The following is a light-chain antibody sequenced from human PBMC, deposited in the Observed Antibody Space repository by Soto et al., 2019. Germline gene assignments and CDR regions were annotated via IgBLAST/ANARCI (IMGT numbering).Light chain of an antibody. CDR3: AAWDDSLSARYV. CDR1: SSNIGSNY. CDR2: RNN. Sequence: QSVLTQPPSASGPPGQRVTISCSGSSSNIGSNYVYWYQQLPGTAPKLLIYRNNQRPSGVPDRFSGSKSGTSASLAISGLRSEDEADYYCAAWDDSLSARYVFGTGTKVTVL. J-gene: IGLJ1*01. V-gene: IGLV1-47*01.